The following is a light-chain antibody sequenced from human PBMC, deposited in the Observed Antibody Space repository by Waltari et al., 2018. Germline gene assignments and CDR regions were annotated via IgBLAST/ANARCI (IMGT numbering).Light chain of an antibody. Sequence: SYELTQPPSVSVSPGQTARITCSGDALPQKFVYWYQQKSGQAPVLVINEDNERPSVIPERFSGSSSGTLATLTISGAQMEDEADYYCYSTDSSGNRRVFGGGTKLTVL. V-gene: IGLV3-10*01. J-gene: IGLJ3*02. CDR3: YSTDSSGNRRV. CDR2: EDN. CDR1: ALPQKF.